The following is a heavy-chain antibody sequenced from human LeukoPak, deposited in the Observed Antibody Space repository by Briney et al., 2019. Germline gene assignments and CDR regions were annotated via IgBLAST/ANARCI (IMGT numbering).Heavy chain of an antibody. CDR2: IYSAGGT. D-gene: IGHD2-21*01. CDR1: GFTFSNNY. CDR3: VRNSGELGA. J-gene: IGHJ5*02. V-gene: IGHV3-53*01. Sequence: PGGSLRLSCAASGFTFSNNYMSWVRRAAGKGLEWVALIYSAGGTYYQDSVKGRFTISSDTSKNPLNLQMNSLRAEDTAVYYCVRNSGELGAWGQGTLVTVSS.